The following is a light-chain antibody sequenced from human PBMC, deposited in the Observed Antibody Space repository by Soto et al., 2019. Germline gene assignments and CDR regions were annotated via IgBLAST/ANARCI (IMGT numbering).Light chain of an antibody. J-gene: IGKJ1*01. Sequence: EIVLTQSPGTLSLSPGERASLSCRASQSVSSNYLAWFQQKPGQAPRLLIHGATTRATGIPARFSGPGSGTEFTLTISSLQSEDFAVYYCQQYNNWPRTFGQGTKVDI. CDR3: QQYNNWPRT. V-gene: IGKV3-15*01. CDR2: GAT. CDR1: QSVSSN.